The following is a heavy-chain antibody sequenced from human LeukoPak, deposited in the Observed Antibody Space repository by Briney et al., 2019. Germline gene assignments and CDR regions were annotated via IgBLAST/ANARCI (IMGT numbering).Heavy chain of an antibody. V-gene: IGHV3-7*01. CDR2: IKQDGSEK. CDR1: GFTFSSYW. D-gene: IGHD6-19*01. J-gene: IGHJ1*01. Sequence: GGSLRLSCAASGFTFSSYWMSWVRQAPGKGLEWVSNIKQDGSEKYYVDSVKGRFTISRDNAKNSLYLQMNSLRAEDTAVYYCARGANSGWYAEYFQHWGQGTLVTVSS. CDR3: ARGANSGWYAEYFQH.